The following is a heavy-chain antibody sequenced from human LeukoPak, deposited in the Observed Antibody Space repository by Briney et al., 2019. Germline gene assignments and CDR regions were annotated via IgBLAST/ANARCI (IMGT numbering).Heavy chain of an antibody. CDR2: IYSGGST. CDR3: ARESNYDY. J-gene: IGHJ4*02. CDR1: GVTVSSSY. V-gene: IGHV3-66*02. Sequence: GGSLRLSCAVSGVTVSSSYMSWVRQAPGKGLEWVSVIYSGGSTYYADSVKGRFTIARDNSKNTLYLQMNSLRAEDTAVYYCARESNYDYWGQGALVADSS.